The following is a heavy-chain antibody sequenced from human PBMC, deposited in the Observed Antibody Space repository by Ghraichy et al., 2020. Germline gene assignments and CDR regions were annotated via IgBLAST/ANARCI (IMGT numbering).Heavy chain of an antibody. J-gene: IGHJ6*03. CDR1: GGSISSSNW. V-gene: IGHV4-4*02. Sequence: SETLSLTCAVSGGSISSSNWWSWVRQPPGKGLEWIGEIYHSGSTNYNPSLKSRVTISVDKSKNQFSLKLSSVTAADTAVYYCARDSVAGYDILTGPYYYYYMDVWGKGTTVTVSS. D-gene: IGHD3-9*01. CDR3: ARDSVAGYDILTGPYYYYYMDV. CDR2: IYHSGST.